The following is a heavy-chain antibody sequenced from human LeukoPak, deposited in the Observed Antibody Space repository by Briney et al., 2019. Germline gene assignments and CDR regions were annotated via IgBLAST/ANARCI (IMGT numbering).Heavy chain of an antibody. V-gene: IGHV4-30-4*01. Sequence: SETLSLTCTVSGGSISSGDYYWSWIRQPPGKGLEWIGYIYYSGSTYYNPSLKSRVTISVDTSKNQFSLKLSSVTAADTAVYYCARDDSSGYYYDWGHGTLVTVSS. CDR2: IYYSGST. CDR1: GGSISSGDYY. J-gene: IGHJ4*01. CDR3: ARDDSSGYYYD. D-gene: IGHD3-22*01.